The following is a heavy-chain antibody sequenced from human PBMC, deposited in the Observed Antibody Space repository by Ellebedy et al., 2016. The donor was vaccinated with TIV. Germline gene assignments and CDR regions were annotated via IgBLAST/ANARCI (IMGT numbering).Heavy chain of an antibody. CDR1: GFTFSSYG. D-gene: IGHD6-13*01. Sequence: GESLKISCAASGFTFSSYGMHWVRQAPGKGLEWVAVIWYDGSNKYYADSVKGRFTISRDNSKNTLYLQMNSLRAEDTAVYYCARDDQQLVRGTDYWGQGTLVTVSS. CDR3: ARDDQQLVRGTDY. CDR2: IWYDGSNK. J-gene: IGHJ4*02. V-gene: IGHV3-33*01.